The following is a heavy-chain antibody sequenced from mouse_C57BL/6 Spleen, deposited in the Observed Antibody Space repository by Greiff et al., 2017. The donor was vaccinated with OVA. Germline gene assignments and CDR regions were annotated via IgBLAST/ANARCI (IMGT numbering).Heavy chain of an antibody. D-gene: IGHD4-1*01. Sequence: QVQLKQPGAELVKPGASVKLSCKASGYTFTSYWMHWVKQRPGRGLEWIGRIDPNSGGTKYNEKFKSKATLTVDKPSSTAYMQLSSLTSEDSAVYYCARSYWEMLSFDYWGQGTTLTVSS. V-gene: IGHV1-72*01. CDR1: GYTFTSYW. CDR3: ARSYWEMLSFDY. J-gene: IGHJ2*01. CDR2: IDPNSGGT.